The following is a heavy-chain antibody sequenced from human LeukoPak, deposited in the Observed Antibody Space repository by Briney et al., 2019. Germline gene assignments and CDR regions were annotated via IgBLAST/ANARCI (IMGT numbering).Heavy chain of an antibody. CDR2: INPSGGST. D-gene: IGHD2-2*01. J-gene: IGHJ4*02. CDR1: GHTFTSYY. CDR3: ARGPDVVPAAIGY. Sequence: ASVKVSRKASGHTFTSYYMHGVRQAPGQGLEWMGIINPSGGSTSYAQKFQGRVTMTRDMFTSTVYMELSSLRSGDTAVYYCARGPDVVPAAIGYWGQGTLVTVSS. V-gene: IGHV1-46*01.